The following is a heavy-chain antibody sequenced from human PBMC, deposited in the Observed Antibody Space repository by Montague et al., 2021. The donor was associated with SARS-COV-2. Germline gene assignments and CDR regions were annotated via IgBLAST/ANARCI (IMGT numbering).Heavy chain of an antibody. CDR1: GFTFSSYW. J-gene: IGHJ6*02. CDR2: IKQDGSEK. D-gene: IGHD6-13*01. V-gene: IGHV3-7*01. CDR3: TRDYFSSSWYGRRYYYYGIDV. Sequence: SLRLSWAASGFTFSSYWMSWVRQAPGKGLEWVANIKQDGSEKFYVDSVKGRFTISRDNAKNSLYLQMNSLRAEDTVVYYCTRDYFSSSWYGRRYYYYGIDVWGQGTMVTVSS.